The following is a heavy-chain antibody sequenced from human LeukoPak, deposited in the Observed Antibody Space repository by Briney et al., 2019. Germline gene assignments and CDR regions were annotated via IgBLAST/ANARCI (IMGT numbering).Heavy chain of an antibody. Sequence: GGSLRLSCAASGFTFNSYAMHWVRQAPGKGLEWVSGISWNSGSIGYADSVKGRFTISRDNAKNSLYLQMNSLRAEDTAVYYCASRRLRLGELSLYFDYWGQGTLVTVSS. V-gene: IGHV3-9*01. CDR1: GFTFNSYA. J-gene: IGHJ4*02. CDR3: ASRRLRLGELSLYFDY. CDR2: ISWNSGSI. D-gene: IGHD3-16*02.